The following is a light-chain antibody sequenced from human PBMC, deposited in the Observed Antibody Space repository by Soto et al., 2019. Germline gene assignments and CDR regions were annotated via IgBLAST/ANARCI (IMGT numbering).Light chain of an antibody. CDR2: ATS. CDR1: QDISSW. CDR3: QQANCFPLT. Sequence: DIQMTQSPSFVSASVGDRVTITCRASQDISSWLVWYQQKPGKAPKLLIHATSGLQSGVPSRFSGSGSGTDFTLTISNLQSEDFANYYCQQANCFPLTFGGGTKVEIK. V-gene: IGKV1-12*01. J-gene: IGKJ4*01.